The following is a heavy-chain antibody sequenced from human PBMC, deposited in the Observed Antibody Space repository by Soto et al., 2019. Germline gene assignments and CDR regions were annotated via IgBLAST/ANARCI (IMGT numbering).Heavy chain of an antibody. V-gene: IGHV1-69*01. Sequence: QVQLVQSGAEVKKPGSSVKVSCKASGGTFSSYAISWVRQAPGQGLEWMGGIIPIFGTANYAQKFQGRVKITADESTSTAYMELSSLRSEDTAVYYCARPEQLDDYYYYGMDVWGQGPTVTVSS. CDR1: GGTFSSYA. D-gene: IGHD6-6*01. CDR2: IIPIFGTA. J-gene: IGHJ6*02. CDR3: ARPEQLDDYYYYGMDV.